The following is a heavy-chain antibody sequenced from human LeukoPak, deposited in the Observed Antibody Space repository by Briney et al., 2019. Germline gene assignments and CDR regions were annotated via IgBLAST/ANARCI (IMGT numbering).Heavy chain of an antibody. Sequence: ASVKVSCKASGYTFTSYDINWERQATGQGLEWMGWMNPNSGNTGYAQKFQGRVTITRNTSISTAYMELSSLRSEDTAVYYCARLHSSSWYLYYFDYWGQGTLVTVSS. D-gene: IGHD6-13*01. CDR3: ARLHSSSWYLYYFDY. CDR2: MNPNSGNT. CDR1: GYTFTSYD. J-gene: IGHJ4*02. V-gene: IGHV1-8*03.